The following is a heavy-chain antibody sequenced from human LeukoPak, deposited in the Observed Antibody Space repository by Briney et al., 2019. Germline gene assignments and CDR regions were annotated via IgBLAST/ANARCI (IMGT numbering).Heavy chain of an antibody. V-gene: IGHV4-4*07. CDR1: GGSMSSVY. J-gene: IGHJ5*02. CDR2: IYATGSA. Sequence: SETLSLTCTVPGGSMSSVYWSWIRQTAGKGLEWIGRIYATGSADYSPSLESRATMSIDTSRNQFSLNLTYVTAADTAVYYCARDRWFDPWGQGTLVTVSS. CDR3: ARDRWFDP.